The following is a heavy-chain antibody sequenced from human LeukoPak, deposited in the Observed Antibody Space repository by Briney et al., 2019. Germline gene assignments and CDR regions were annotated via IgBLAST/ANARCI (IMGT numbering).Heavy chain of an antibody. CDR1: GGSISSSSYH. Sequence: PSETLSLTCTVSGGSISSSSYHWGWIRQPPGKGLGWIGSIYYSGSTYYNPSLKSRVTISVDTSKNQFSLKVSSVTAADTAVYYCASADGYKIDYWGQGTLVTVSS. CDR2: IYYSGST. J-gene: IGHJ4*02. V-gene: IGHV4-39*01. CDR3: ASADGYKIDY. D-gene: IGHD5-24*01.